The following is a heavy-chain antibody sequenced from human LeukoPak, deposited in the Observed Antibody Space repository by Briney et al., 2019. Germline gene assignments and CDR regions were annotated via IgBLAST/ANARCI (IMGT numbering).Heavy chain of an antibody. CDR1: GFTFSSYG. CDR3: AKRSAESSGYFNY. J-gene: IGHJ4*02. Sequence: GGTLRLSCAASGFTFSSYGMSWVRQAPGKGLEWVSAISGSGGSTYYADSVKGRFTISRDNSKNTLYLQMNSLRAEDTAVYYCAKRSAESSGYFNYWGQGILVTVSS. CDR2: ISGSGGST. V-gene: IGHV3-23*01. D-gene: IGHD6-19*01.